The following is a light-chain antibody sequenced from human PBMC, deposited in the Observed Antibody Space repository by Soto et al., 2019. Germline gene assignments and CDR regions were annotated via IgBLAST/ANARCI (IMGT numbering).Light chain of an antibody. CDR1: QSVSSY. Sequence: VVLTQCPSTLPLSPGEGATLSCRASQSVSSYLAWYQQKPGQAPRLLIYDASNRATGIPARFSGSGSGTDFTLTISSLEPEDFAVYYCQQRSNWITFGQGTRLEIK. CDR2: DAS. J-gene: IGKJ5*01. CDR3: QQRSNWIT. V-gene: IGKV3-11*01.